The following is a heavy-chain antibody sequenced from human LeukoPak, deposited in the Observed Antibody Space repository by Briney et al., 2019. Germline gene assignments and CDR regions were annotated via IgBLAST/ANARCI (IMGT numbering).Heavy chain of an antibody. CDR1: GFTFSGSA. Sequence: PGGSLRLSCAASGFTFSGSAMHWVRQASGKGLEWVGRIRSKANSYATAYAASVKGRFTISRDDSKNTAYLQMNSLKTEDTAVYYRTRRDGYKSDDYWGQGTLVTVSS. J-gene: IGHJ4*02. V-gene: IGHV3-73*01. CDR2: IRSKANSYAT. CDR3: TRRDGYKSDDY. D-gene: IGHD5-24*01.